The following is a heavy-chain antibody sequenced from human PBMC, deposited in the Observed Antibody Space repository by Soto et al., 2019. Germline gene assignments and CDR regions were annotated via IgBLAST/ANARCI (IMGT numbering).Heavy chain of an antibody. CDR2: INAGNGNT. D-gene: IGHD2-15*01. CDR3: ARGPGGPDGPGDY. CDR1: GYTFTSYA. Sequence: QVQLVQSGAEVKKPGASMKVSCKASGYTFTSYAMHWVRQAPGQRLEWMGWINAGNGNTKYSQKFQGSVTITRDTSASTAYMELSSLRSEDTAVYYCARGPGGPDGPGDYWGQGTLVTVSS. J-gene: IGHJ4*02. V-gene: IGHV1-3*01.